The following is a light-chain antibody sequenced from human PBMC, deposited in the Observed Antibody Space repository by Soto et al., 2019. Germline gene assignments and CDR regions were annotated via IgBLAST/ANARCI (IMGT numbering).Light chain of an antibody. CDR3: QQYNNWPPWT. Sequence: EIVMTQSPATLSVSPGERATLSCRASQSVSSNLAWYQQKPGQAPRLLIYGESTRATGIPARFSGSGSGTEFTLTISSLQSEDFAVYYCQQYNNWPPWTLGQGPKVEIK. V-gene: IGKV3-15*01. CDR1: QSVSSN. CDR2: GES. J-gene: IGKJ1*01.